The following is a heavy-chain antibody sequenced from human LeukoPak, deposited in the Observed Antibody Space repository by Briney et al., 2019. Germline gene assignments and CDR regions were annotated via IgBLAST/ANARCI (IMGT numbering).Heavy chain of an antibody. D-gene: IGHD2-21*01. J-gene: IGHJ4*02. V-gene: IGHV3-23*01. CDR2: ISGSGGST. Sequence: GGSLRLSCAAPGFTFSSYAMSWVRQAPGKGLEWVSAISGSGGSTYYADSVKGRFTISRDNSKNTLYLQMNSLRAEDTAVYYCAKAYCGGDCYLYYFDYWGQGTLVTVSS. CDR3: AKAYCGGDCYLYYFDY. CDR1: GFTFSSYA.